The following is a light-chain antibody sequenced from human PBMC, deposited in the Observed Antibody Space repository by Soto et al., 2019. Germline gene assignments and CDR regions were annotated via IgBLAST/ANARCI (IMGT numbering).Light chain of an antibody. CDR1: SSDVGSYVF. CDR2: EVT. J-gene: IGLJ2*01. V-gene: IGLV2-8*01. Sequence: QSALTQPPSASGSPGQSVTISCTGTSSDVGSYVFVSWYQQHPGKAPKLMIYEVTKRPSGVPDRFSGSKSGNTASLTVSGLQVEDEADYYCSIYAEGNNVIFGGGTKLTVL. CDR3: SIYAEGNNVI.